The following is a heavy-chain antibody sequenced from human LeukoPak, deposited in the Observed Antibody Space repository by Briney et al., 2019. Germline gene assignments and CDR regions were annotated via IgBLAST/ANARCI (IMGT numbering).Heavy chain of an antibody. V-gene: IGHV4-59*08. D-gene: IGHD4-4*01. CDR3: ARGWGTVTSFDY. CDR1: GGSISSYY. J-gene: IGHJ4*02. CDR2: IYYSGST. Sequence: PSETLSLTCTVSGGSISSYYWSWIRQPPGKGLEWIGYIYYSGSTNYNPSLKSRVTISVDTSKNQSSLKLSSVTAADTAVYYCARGWGTVTSFDYWGQGTLVTVSS.